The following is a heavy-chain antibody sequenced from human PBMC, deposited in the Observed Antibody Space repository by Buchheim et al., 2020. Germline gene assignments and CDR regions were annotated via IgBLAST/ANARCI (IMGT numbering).Heavy chain of an antibody. CDR3: ARSSREGLGYCSSTSCYDDYYYYGMDV. CDR1: GYTFTSYA. J-gene: IGHJ6*02. V-gene: IGHV7-4-1*02. Sequence: QVQLVQSGSELKKPGASVKVSCKASGYTFTSYAMNWVRQAPGQGLEWMGWINTNTGNPTYAQGFTGRFVFSLDTSVSTAYLQISSLKAEDTAVYYCARSSREGLGYCSSTSCYDDYYYYGMDVWGQGTT. CDR2: INTNTGNP. D-gene: IGHD2-2*01.